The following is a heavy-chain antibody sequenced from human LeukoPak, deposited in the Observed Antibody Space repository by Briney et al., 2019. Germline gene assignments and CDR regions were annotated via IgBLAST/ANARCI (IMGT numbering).Heavy chain of an antibody. CDR2: ISGSGGST. D-gene: IGHD3-10*01. CDR3: AKDLSRYYGSGSREFDY. J-gene: IGHJ4*02. Sequence: PGGSLRLSCAASGFTFSSYAMSWVRQAPGKGLEWVSAISGSGGSTYYADSVKGRFTISRDNSKNTLYLQMNSLRAEDTAVYYCAKDLSRYYGSGSREFDYWGQGTLVTVSS. CDR1: GFTFSSYA. V-gene: IGHV3-23*01.